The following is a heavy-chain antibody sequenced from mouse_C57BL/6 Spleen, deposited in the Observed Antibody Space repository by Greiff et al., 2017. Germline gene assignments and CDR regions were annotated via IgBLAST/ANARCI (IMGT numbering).Heavy chain of an antibody. D-gene: IGHD1-1*01. V-gene: IGHV14-1*01. CDR3: TTGTTVGGFDY. CDR1: GFNIQDYY. Sequence: VQLQQSGAELVRPGASVKLSCTASGFNIQDYYMHWVKQRPEQGLEWIGRIDPEDGDTEYAPKFQGKATMPADTSSNTAYLQLSSLTSEDTAVYYCTTGTTVGGFDYGGQGTTLTVSS. CDR2: IDPEDGDT. J-gene: IGHJ2*01.